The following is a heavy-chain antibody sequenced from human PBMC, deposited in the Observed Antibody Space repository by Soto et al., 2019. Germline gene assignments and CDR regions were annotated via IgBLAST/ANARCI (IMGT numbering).Heavy chain of an antibody. CDR1: GYTFTSNG. Sequence: QVQLVQSGAEVKKPGASVKVSCKASGYTFTSNGISWVRQAPGQGLEWMGWISAYNGNTNYAQKLQGRVTMTTDTSTRTAYMELRSLRSADTAVYYCARDLAYGGGACYPIDSWGQGTLVTVSS. D-gene: IGHD2-21*02. CDR3: ARDLAYGGGACYPIDS. J-gene: IGHJ4*02. V-gene: IGHV1-18*01. CDR2: ISAYNGNT.